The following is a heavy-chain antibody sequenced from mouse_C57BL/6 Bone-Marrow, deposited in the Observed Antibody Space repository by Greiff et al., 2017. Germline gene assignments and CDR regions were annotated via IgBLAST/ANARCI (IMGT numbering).Heavy chain of an antibody. CDR2: INSDGGST. Sequence: DVQLVESGGGLVQPGESLKLSCESNEYEFPSHDMSWVRKTPEKRLELVAAINSDGGSTYYPDTMERRFIISRDNTKKTLYLQMSSLRSEDTALYYCARRSYDYDGYYAMDYWGQETSVTVSS. J-gene: IGHJ4*01. CDR1: EYEFPSHD. D-gene: IGHD2-4*01. CDR3: ARRSYDYDGYYAMDY. V-gene: IGHV5-2*01.